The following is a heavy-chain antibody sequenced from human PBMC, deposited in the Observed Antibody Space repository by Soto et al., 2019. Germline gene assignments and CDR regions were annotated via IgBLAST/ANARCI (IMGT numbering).Heavy chain of an antibody. V-gene: IGHV3-21*06. Sequence: EVHLMESGGGLVKPGGSLRLSCSASGFNFNSYTMNWVRQAPGKGLEWVSSISRFSDRTYYADSVKGRFAIFRANAENSVYLQLNSLRADDTAVYYCARVGAYFGEFDYFDYWGQGTPVTVSS. CDR1: GFNFNSYT. CDR3: ARVGAYFGEFDYFDY. D-gene: IGHD3-10*01. J-gene: IGHJ4*02. CDR2: ISRFSDRT.